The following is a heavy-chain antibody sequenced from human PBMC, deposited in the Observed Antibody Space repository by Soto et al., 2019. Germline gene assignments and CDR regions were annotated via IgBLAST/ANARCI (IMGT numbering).Heavy chain of an antibody. D-gene: IGHD6-19*01. CDR1: GGSIKTYY. CDR3: ARVHPSSGWYTWFDP. J-gene: IGHJ5*02. V-gene: IGHV4-59*01. Sequence: SETLSLTCTVSGGSIKTYYWSWIRQPPGKGLEWIGYIYYSGSTSYNPSLKSRVTISVDMSKNQFSLNLSSVTAADTAVYYCARVHPSSGWYTWFDPWGLGTLVTVSS. CDR2: IYYSGST.